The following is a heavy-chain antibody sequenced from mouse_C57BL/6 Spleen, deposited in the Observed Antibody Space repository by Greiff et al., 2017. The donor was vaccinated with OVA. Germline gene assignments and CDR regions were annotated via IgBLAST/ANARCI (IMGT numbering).Heavy chain of an antibody. V-gene: IGHV1-72*01. J-gene: IGHJ3*01. Sequence: QVQLQESGAELVKPGASVKLSCKASGYTFTSYWMNWVKQRPGRGLEWIGRIYPNGGGTKYNEKFKSKATLTVDKPSSTAYMQLSSLTSEDSAVYYCARIHDGYIVFAYWGQGTLVTVSA. CDR2: IYPNGGGT. D-gene: IGHD2-3*01. CDR3: ARIHDGYIVFAY. CDR1: GYTFTSYW.